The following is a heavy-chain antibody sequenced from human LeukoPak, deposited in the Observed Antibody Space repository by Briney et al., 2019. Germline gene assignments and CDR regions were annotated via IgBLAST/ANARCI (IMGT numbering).Heavy chain of an antibody. CDR3: ARRGDGYCSSTSCYEGCYFDN. D-gene: IGHD2-2*03. CDR1: GFTFSSYS. CDR2: ISSSSSYI. J-gene: IGHJ4*02. Sequence: GGSLRLSCAASGFTFSSYSMNWVRQAPGKGLEWVSSISSSSSYIYYADSVKGRFTISRDNAKNSLYLQMNSLRAEDTAVYYCARRGDGYCSSTSCYEGCYFDNWGQGTLVTVSS. V-gene: IGHV3-21*01.